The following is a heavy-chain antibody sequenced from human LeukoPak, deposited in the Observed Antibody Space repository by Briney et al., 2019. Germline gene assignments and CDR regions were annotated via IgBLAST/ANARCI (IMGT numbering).Heavy chain of an antibody. CDR3: AKESDSGYHSEGPKT. V-gene: IGHV3-30*02. J-gene: IGHJ5*02. CDR2: VRNDGSNE. D-gene: IGHD5-12*01. CDR1: GFVLSDYG. Sequence: GGSLRLSCTASGFVLSDYGMHWVRQAPGKGLEWVAFVRNDGSNEYYVGSVKGRFTISRDKSKNTLYLQMNSLRAEDTAVYSCAKESDSGYHSEGPKTWGLGTRVTVSS.